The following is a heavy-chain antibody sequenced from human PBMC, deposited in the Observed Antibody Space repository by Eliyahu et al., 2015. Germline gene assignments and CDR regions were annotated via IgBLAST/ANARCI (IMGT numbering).Heavy chain of an antibody. Sequence: QVQLQESGPGLVKPSQTLSLTCTVSGGXXXGDYYWSWIPPPPGKGPEWVGYIHYSGSTFYNPSLTSRITMSVDMSENQFSLKLSSVTAADTAVYYCAAETKLPTVYSGWFDPWGQGALVTVSS. J-gene: IGHJ5*02. D-gene: IGHD3-10*01. CDR1: GGXXXGDYY. CDR3: AAETKLPTVYSGWFDP. V-gene: IGHV4-31*03. CDR2: IHYSGST.